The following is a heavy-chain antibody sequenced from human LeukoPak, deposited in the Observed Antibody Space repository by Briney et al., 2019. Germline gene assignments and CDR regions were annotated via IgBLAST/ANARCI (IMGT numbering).Heavy chain of an antibody. V-gene: IGHV1-69*13. J-gene: IGHJ3*02. CDR1: GGTFRSYA. CDR2: IIPIFGTS. D-gene: IGHD2-2*01. CDR3: ASGDIVVVPAAPPVAFDI. Sequence: SVKVSCMASGGTFRSYAISWVRQAPGQGLEGMGGIIPIFGTSNYVQKFQGRVTIRADESTSTAYMELSSLRSEDTAVYYCASGDIVVVPAAPPVAFDIWGQGTMVTVSS.